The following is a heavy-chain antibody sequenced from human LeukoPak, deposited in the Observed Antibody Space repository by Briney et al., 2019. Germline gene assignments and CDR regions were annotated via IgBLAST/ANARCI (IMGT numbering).Heavy chain of an antibody. CDR1: GFTFSSYA. J-gene: IGHJ4*02. D-gene: IGHD6-6*01. CDR2: ISGSGGST. V-gene: IGHV3-23*01. Sequence: GGSLRLSCAASGFTFSSYAMSWVRHAPGKGLELVSAISGSGGSTYYADSVKGRFTISRDNSKNTLYLQMNSLRAEDTAVYYCAKDKEYSSSKFDYWGQGTLVTVSS. CDR3: AKDKEYSSSKFDY.